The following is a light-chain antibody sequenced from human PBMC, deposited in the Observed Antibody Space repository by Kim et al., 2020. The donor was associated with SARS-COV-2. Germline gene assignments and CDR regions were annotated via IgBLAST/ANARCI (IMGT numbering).Light chain of an antibody. V-gene: IGKV1-39*01. CDR1: QDIRRY. J-gene: IGKJ2*01. Sequence: DIQMTQSPSSLSASVGDRVTITCRASQDIRRYLNWYQHTVGKAPKLLIYTSSSLQSVVPSRFSGSGSGTDFTLTITSLQPEDLATYYWQQSNITATFGQGTKLEIK. CDR3: QQSNITAT. CDR2: TSS.